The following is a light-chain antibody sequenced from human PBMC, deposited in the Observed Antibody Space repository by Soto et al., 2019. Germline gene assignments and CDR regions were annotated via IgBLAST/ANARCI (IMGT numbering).Light chain of an antibody. CDR2: LEGSGSY. Sequence: QSVLTQSSSASASLGSSVKLTCTLSSGHSSYIIAWHQQQPGKAPRYLMKLEGSGSYNKGSGVPDRFSGSSSGGDRYLTISGLQSEDEADYYCETWDSNTRVFGGGTKLTVL. CDR3: ETWDSNTRV. CDR1: SGHSSYI. V-gene: IGLV4-60*03. J-gene: IGLJ3*02.